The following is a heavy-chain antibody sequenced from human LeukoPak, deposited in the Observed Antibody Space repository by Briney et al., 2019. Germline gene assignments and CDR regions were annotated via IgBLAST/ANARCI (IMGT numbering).Heavy chain of an antibody. CDR1: GYTFTGYY. CDR3: ARDDSRGVVPAAPNWFDP. CDR2: INPNSGGT. J-gene: IGHJ5*02. Sequence: ASVTVSCKASGYTFTGYYMHWVRHAPGQALERMGWINPNSGGTNYAQKFQGRVTMTRDTSISTAYMELSRLRSDDTAVYYCARDDSRGVVPAAPNWFDPWGQGTLVTVSS. D-gene: IGHD2-2*01. V-gene: IGHV1-2*02.